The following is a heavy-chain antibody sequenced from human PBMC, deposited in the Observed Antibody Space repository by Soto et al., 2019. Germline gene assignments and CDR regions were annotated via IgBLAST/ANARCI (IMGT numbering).Heavy chain of an antibody. V-gene: IGHV3-30-3*01. J-gene: IGHJ4*02. Sequence: PGGSLRPSCAASGFTFSSYAMHWVRQAPGKGLEWVAVISYDGSNKYYADSVKGRFTISRDNSKNTLYLQMNSLRAEDTAVYYCAREERAYWGQGTLVTVSS. CDR3: AREERAY. CDR1: GFTFSSYA. D-gene: IGHD6-25*01. CDR2: ISYDGSNK.